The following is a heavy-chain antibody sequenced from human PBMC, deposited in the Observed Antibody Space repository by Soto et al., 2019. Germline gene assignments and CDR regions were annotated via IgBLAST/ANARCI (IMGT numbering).Heavy chain of an antibody. CDR3: ARGGSSSHDGWFDP. D-gene: IGHD2-15*01. CDR2: ISGSGGST. CDR1: GFTFSSYA. Sequence: GGSLRLSCAASGFTFSSYAMSWVRQAPGKGLEWVSAISGSGGSTYYADSVKGRFTISRDNSKNTLYLQMNSLRAEDTAVYYCARGGSSSHDGWFDPWGQGTLVTVSS. V-gene: IGHV3-23*01. J-gene: IGHJ5*02.